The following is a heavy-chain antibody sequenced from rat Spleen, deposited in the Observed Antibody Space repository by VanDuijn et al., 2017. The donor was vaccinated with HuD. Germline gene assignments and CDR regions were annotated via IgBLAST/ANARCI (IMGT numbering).Heavy chain of an antibody. CDR3: TTNSGPSY. V-gene: IGHV5-29*01. CDR1: GGDFNRCD. CDR2: FSYDGSST. J-gene: IGHJ2*01. D-gene: IGHD4-3*01. Sequence: EVQLVESGGGLVQPGGSLMLSCAVSGGDFNRCDMAWVRQVTTKGVEWVATFSYDGSSTYYRDSVKGRFTISRDNAKSTLFLQMDSLRSEDTATYYCTTNSGPSYWGQGVMVTVSS.